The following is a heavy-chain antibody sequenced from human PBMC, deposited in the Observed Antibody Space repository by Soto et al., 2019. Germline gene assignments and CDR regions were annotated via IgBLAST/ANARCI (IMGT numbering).Heavy chain of an antibody. J-gene: IGHJ4*02. CDR1: GYTFTRYY. V-gene: IGHV1-46*01. CDR3: ARSPIPAGTTLYFLDS. D-gene: IGHD6-13*01. CDR2: IDPSDGYR. Sequence: ASVKVSCKASGYTFTRYYIHWVRQTPGQGLEWVGQIDPSDGYRTNAQKFRGRIAMSRDTSTSSVYIELSSLRSEDTAVYYCARSPIPAGTTLYFLDSWGPGTLVTVSS.